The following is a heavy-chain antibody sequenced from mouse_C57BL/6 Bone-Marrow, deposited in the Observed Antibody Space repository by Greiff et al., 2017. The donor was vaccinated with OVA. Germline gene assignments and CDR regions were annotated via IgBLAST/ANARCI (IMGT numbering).Heavy chain of an antibody. J-gene: IGHJ4*01. D-gene: IGHD2-5*01. CDR2: ILPGSGST. Sequence: QVQLQQSGAELMKPGASVKLSCKATGYTFTGYWIEWVKQRPGHGLEWIGEILPGSGSTNYNEKFKGKATFTADTSSNTAYIQLSSLTTEDSAIYYCARRDCLYYSNYLGYYYAMDYWGQGTSVTVSS. V-gene: IGHV1-9*01. CDR1: GYTFTGYW. CDR3: ARRDCLYYSNYLGYYYAMDY.